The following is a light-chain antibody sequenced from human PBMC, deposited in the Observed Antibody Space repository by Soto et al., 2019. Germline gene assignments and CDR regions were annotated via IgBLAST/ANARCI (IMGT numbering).Light chain of an antibody. J-gene: IGKJ4*01. CDR2: DAS. V-gene: IGKV3-11*01. CDR1: QSVSSS. Sequence: EIVLTQSPVTLSLSPGERATLSCRASQSVSSSLAWYQQKPGQAPRLLIYDASNRATGIPARFSGSGSATDFKLTVSSLEPEDFAVYYCQQRSNWPLSFGGGTKVEIK. CDR3: QQRSNWPLS.